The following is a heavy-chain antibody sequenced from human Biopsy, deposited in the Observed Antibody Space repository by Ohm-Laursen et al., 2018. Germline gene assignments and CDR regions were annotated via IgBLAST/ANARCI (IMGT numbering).Heavy chain of an antibody. D-gene: IGHD6-19*01. CDR1: GGSISRSS. CDR2: ISYSRDT. Sequence: SDTLSLTCTVSGGSISRSSWSWIRQAPGKGLEWIGYISYSRDTNYNPSLKSRITISVDTSKNQFSLKLTSVTAADTAVYYCAKHGSGWTGDDAFHIWGQGTMVTVSS. CDR3: AKHGSGWTGDDAFHI. V-gene: IGHV4-59*08. J-gene: IGHJ3*02.